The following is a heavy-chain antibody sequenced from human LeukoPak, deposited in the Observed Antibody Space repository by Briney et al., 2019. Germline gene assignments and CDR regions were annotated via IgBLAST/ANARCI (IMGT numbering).Heavy chain of an antibody. J-gene: IGHJ4*02. CDR1: GGSFSGYY. CDR3: ARGSTLYNYYPLFAY. D-gene: IGHD5-24*01. Sequence: PSETLSLTCAVYGGSFSGYYWSWIRQPPGKGLEWIGEINHSGSTNYNPSLKSRVTISVDTSKNQFSLKLSSVTAAATAVYYCARGSTLYNYYPLFAYWGQGTLVTVSS. CDR2: INHSGST. V-gene: IGHV4-34*01.